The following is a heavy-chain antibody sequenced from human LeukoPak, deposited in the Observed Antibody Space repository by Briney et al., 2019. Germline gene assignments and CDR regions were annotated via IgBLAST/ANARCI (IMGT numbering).Heavy chain of an antibody. CDR1: GFTFSSYG. D-gene: IGHD3-10*01. V-gene: IGHV3-23*01. CDR2: ISGSGGST. CDR3: AREIYGSYYHYYMDV. Sequence: GGSLRLSCAASGFTFSSYGMSWVRQAPGKGLEWVSAISGSGGSTYYADSVKGRFTISRDNSKNTLYLQMNSLRAEDTAVYYCAREIYGSYYHYYMDVWGKGTTVTISS. J-gene: IGHJ6*03.